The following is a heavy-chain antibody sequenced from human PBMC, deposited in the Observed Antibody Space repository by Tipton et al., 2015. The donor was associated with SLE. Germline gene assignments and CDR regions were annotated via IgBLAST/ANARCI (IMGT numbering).Heavy chain of an antibody. CDR2: FYSGGST. Sequence: SLRLSCAASGFTFSNDWMSWVRQAPGKGLEWVSGFYSGGSTLYAEYVKDRFTISRDNSKNTMYLQMNSLRVEDKAVYYCARRAQIMYDSSFRRWGQGALDTFSS. D-gene: IGHD3-3*01. V-gene: IGHV3-53*01. CDR1: GFTFSNDW. J-gene: IGHJ1*01. CDR3: ARRAQIMYDSSFRR.